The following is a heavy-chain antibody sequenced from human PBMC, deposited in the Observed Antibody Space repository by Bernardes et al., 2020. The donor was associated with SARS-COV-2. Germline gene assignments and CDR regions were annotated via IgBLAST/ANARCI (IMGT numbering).Heavy chain of an antibody. CDR2: ISGRGDAT. CDR3: AKDYSVIGQAVYYYGLDV. D-gene: IGHD4-4*01. CDR1: GFTFSSYA. J-gene: IGHJ6*02. V-gene: IGHV3-23*01. Sequence: GGSLRLSCAASGFTFSSYAMSWVRQAPGTGLEWGSSISGRGDATYYADSGKGRFTISRDNSKNTLYLQMNSLRAEDTAVYYCAKDYSVIGQAVYYYGLDVWGQGTTVTVSS.